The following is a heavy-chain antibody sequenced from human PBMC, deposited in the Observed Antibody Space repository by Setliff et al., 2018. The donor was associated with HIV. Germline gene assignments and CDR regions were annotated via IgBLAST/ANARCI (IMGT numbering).Heavy chain of an antibody. Sequence: QPGGSLRLSCAASGFTFRNYGIHWVRQAPGKGLEWVAFIRYDGSDKYYVDSVKGRFTVSRDNSKNTLYLQMNSLRPEDTALYYCAKDRLLDGSSWYYLDYWGQGTLVTVSS. CDR1: GFTFRNYG. J-gene: IGHJ4*02. D-gene: IGHD6-13*01. V-gene: IGHV3-30*02. CDR3: AKDRLLDGSSWYYLDY. CDR2: IRYDGSDK.